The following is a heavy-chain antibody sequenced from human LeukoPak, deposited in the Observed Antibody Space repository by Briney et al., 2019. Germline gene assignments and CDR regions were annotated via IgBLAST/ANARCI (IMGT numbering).Heavy chain of an antibody. D-gene: IGHD5-18*01. CDR3: ASITLRGYSYGYDY. V-gene: IGHV3-53*01. J-gene: IGHJ4*02. Sequence: WGSLRLSCAASGFTVSSNYMSWFLQAPGKGLEWVSGIYSGGSTSYSDSVNGRFTITRNNSKNTLYLQMNRLRAEDTAVYYCASITLRGYSYGYDYWGQGTLVTVSS. CDR1: GFTVSSNY. CDR2: IYSGGST.